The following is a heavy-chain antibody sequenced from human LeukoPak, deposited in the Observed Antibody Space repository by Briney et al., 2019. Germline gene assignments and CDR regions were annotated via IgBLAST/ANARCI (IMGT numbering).Heavy chain of an antibody. J-gene: IGHJ4*02. CDR1: GFSLSTPEMC. Sequence: KSGPALVKPTQTLTLTCTFSGFSLSTPEMCVTWIRQPPGKALEWLARIDWDDDKFYSPSLRTRLTISKDTPKNQVVLRMTNMDPVDTGTYYCARMTPDSPSFDYWGQGALFTVSS. D-gene: IGHD2-15*01. V-gene: IGHV2-70*17. CDR3: ARMTPDSPSFDY. CDR2: IDWDDDK.